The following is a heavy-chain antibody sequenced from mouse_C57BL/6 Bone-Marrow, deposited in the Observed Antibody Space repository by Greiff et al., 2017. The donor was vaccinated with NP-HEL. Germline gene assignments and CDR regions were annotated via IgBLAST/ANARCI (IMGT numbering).Heavy chain of an antibody. CDR1: GFTFSSYA. D-gene: IGHD2-4*01. J-gene: IGHJ4*01. CDR2: ISSGGDYI. V-gene: IGHV5-9-1*02. Sequence: EVQLVESGEGLVKPGGSLKLSCAASGFTFSSYAMSWVRQTPEKRLEWVAYISSGGDYIYYADTVKGRFTISRDNARNTLYLQMSSLKSEDTAMYYCTRERLRGYYYAMDYWGQGTSVTVSS. CDR3: TRERLRGYYYAMDY.